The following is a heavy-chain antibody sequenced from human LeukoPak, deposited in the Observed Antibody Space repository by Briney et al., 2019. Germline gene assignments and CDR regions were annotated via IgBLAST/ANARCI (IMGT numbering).Heavy chain of an antibody. CDR2: ISYDGSNK. J-gene: IGHJ4*02. CDR1: GFTFSSYA. Sequence: GRSLRLSCAASGFTFSSYAMHWVRQAPGKGLEWVAVISYDGSNKYYADSVKGRFTISRDNARHSLSLLMNSLRAEDTAIYYCVSAYGGLLDHWGQGTLVTVSS. V-gene: IGHV3-30*04. D-gene: IGHD3-16*01. CDR3: VSAYGGLLDH.